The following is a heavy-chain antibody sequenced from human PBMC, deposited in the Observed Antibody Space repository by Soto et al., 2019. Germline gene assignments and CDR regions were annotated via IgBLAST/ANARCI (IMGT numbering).Heavy chain of an antibody. Sequence: QVQLVESGGDVVQPGRSLRLSCAASGFTFSSYGMHWVRQSPGKGLEWVAVIWYDGSNKYYADSVKGRFTISRDNSKNALYLQMNSLRAEDTAVYYCARALATGVLDYWGQGTLVTVSS. J-gene: IGHJ4*02. CDR1: GFTFSSYG. D-gene: IGHD3-10*01. V-gene: IGHV3-33*01. CDR3: ARALATGVLDY. CDR2: IWYDGSNK.